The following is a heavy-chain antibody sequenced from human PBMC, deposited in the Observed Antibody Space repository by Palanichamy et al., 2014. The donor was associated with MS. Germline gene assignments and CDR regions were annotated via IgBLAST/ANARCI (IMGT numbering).Heavy chain of an antibody. Sequence: QVHLVQSGAEVKKPGASVKVSCKASGYTFTAYALHWVRQAPGQRLEWMGWINAAKGFTEYSQKFQGRVTITRDTSASTAYMELSGLRSEDTAIYYCARDLIQLWRGLDHWGQGTLVTVSS. CDR1: GYTFTAYA. D-gene: IGHD1-1*01. CDR3: ARDLIQLWRGLDH. J-gene: IGHJ4*02. V-gene: IGHV1-3*01. CDR2: INAAKGFT.